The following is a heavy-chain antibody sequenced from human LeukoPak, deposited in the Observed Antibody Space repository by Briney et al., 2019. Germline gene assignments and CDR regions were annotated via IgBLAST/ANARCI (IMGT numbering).Heavy chain of an antibody. J-gene: IGHJ4*02. V-gene: IGHV3-23*01. CDR1: GFTFSSYA. CDR2: ISGSGGST. Sequence: GGSLRLSCAASGFTFSSYAMSWVRQAPGKGLEWVSAISGSGGSTYYADSVKGRFTISRDNSKNTLYLQMNSLRAEDTAVYYCAKDPGGNYYDSSGYPNRFDYWGQGTLVTVSS. CDR3: AKDPGGNYYDSSGYPNRFDY. D-gene: IGHD3-22*01.